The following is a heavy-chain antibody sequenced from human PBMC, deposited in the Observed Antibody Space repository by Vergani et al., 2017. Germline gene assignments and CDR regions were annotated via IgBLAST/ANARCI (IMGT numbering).Heavy chain of an antibody. CDR1: GFTFSSYE. J-gene: IGHJ4*02. CDR2: ISSSGSTI. CDR3: ARSEGDFWSGWPL. D-gene: IGHD3-3*01. V-gene: IGHV3-48*03. Sequence: EVQLVESGGGLVQPGGSLRLSCAASGFTFSSYEMNWVRQAPGKGLEWVSYISSSGSTIYYADSVKGRFTISRDNAKNSLYLQMNSLRAEDTAVYYCARSEGDFWSGWPLWGQGTLVTVSS.